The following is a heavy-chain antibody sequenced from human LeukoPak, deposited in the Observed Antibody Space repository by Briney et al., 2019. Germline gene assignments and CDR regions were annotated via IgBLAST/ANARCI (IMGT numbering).Heavy chain of an antibody. CDR2: IYYSGST. J-gene: IGHJ4*02. D-gene: IGHD3-10*01. V-gene: IGHV4-59*01. CDR1: GGSISSYY. CDR3: ARDLSAYYYGSGSYFDY. Sequence: SETLSLTCTVSGGSISSYYWSWIRQPPGKGLEWIGYIYYSGSTNYNPSLKSRVTISVDTSKNQFSLKLSSVTAADTAVYYCARDLSAYYYGSGSYFDYWGQGTLVTVSS.